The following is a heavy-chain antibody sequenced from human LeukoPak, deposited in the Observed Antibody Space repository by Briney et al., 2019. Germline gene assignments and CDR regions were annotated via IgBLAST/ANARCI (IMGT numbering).Heavy chain of an antibody. CDR1: GFTFSSYG. V-gene: IGHV3-33*01. CDR3: ARGGHCSTTSCSNYDGMDV. CDR2: TWYDGSNK. D-gene: IGHD2-2*01. Sequence: GGSLRLSCAASGFTFSSYGMHWVRQAPGKGLEWVAATWYDGSNKYYADSVKGRFTISRGNSKNTLFLQMNSLRAEDTAVYFCARGGHCSTTSCSNYDGMDVWGQATTLAVSS. J-gene: IGHJ6*02.